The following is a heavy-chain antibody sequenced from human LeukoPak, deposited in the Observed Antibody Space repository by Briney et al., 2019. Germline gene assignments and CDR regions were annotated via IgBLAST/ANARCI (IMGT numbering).Heavy chain of an antibody. J-gene: IGHJ4*02. V-gene: IGHV3-30*02. CDR3: AKDPQIVVVVAANGGY. Sequence: GRSLRLSCAASGFTFSSYAMHWVRQAPGKGLEWVAFIRYDGSNKYYADSVKGRFTISRDNSKNTLYLQMNSLRAEDTAVYYCAKDPQIVVVVAANGGYWGQGTLVTVSS. D-gene: IGHD2-15*01. CDR1: GFTFSSYA. CDR2: IRYDGSNK.